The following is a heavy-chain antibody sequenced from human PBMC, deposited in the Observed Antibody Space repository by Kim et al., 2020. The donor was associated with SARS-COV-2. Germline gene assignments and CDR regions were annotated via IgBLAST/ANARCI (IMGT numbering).Heavy chain of an antibody. CDR2: IYSGGST. CDR3: ARRYSSSGYPFDP. Sequence: GGSLRLSCAASGFTVSSNYMSWVRQAPGKGLEWVSVIYSGGSTYYADSVKGRFTISRDNSKNTLYLQMNSLRAEDTAVYYCARRYSSSGYPFDPWGQGTLVTVSS. J-gene: IGHJ5*02. V-gene: IGHV3-53*01. CDR1: GFTVSSNY. D-gene: IGHD6-6*01.